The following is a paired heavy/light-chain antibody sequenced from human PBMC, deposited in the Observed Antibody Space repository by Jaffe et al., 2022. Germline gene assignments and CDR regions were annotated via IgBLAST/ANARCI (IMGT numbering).Light chain of an antibody. CDR1: SSDVGGYNY. CDR2: EVS. Sequence: QSALTQPASVSGSPGQSITISCTGTSSDVGGYNYVSWYQQHPGKAPKLMIYEVSNRPSGVSNRFSGSKSGNTASLTISGLQADDEADYYCSSYSSRYTLCFGTGTKVTVL. V-gene: IGLV2-14*01. J-gene: IGLJ1*01. CDR3: SSYSSRYTLC.
Heavy chain of an antibody. CDR1: GFPFSTYW. CDR3: ARDPYYYDGSGYSSYYYYMDV. CDR2: INSDGSST. V-gene: IGHV3-74*01. D-gene: IGHD3-22*01. Sequence: EVQLVESGGGLVQPGGSLRLSCAASGFPFSTYWMHWVRQAPGKGLVWVSRINSDGSSTDYADSVKGRFTISRDNAKNTVYLQMNSLRAEDTAVYYCARDPYYYDGSGYSSYYYYMDVWGKGTTVTVSS. J-gene: IGHJ6*03.